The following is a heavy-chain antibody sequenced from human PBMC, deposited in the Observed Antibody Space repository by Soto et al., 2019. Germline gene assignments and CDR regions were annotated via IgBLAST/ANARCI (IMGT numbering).Heavy chain of an antibody. D-gene: IGHD4-17*01. CDR2: INHSGST. J-gene: IGHJ4*02. Sequence: SETLSLTCAVYGGSFSGYYWSWVRQPPGKGLEWIGEINHSGSTNYSPSLKSRVTISVDTSKNQFSLKLSSVTAADTAVYYCARGDYGNNSDDYWGLGYQVIVAS. V-gene: IGHV4-34*01. CDR1: GGSFSGYY. CDR3: ARGDYGNNSDDY.